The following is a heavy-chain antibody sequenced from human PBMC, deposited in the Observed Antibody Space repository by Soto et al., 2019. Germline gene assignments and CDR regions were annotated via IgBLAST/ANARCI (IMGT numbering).Heavy chain of an antibody. CDR2: IIPILGIA. J-gene: IGHJ5*02. Sequence: QVQLVQSGAEVKKPGSSVKVSCKASGGTFSSYTISWVRQAPGQGLEWMGRIIPILGIANYAQKFQGRVTITAAKSTRTAYMELSSLRSADTAVYYCARNWGDSNWFDPWGQGTLVTFSS. CDR3: ARNWGDSNWFDP. D-gene: IGHD2-21*02. CDR1: GGTFSSYT. V-gene: IGHV1-69*02.